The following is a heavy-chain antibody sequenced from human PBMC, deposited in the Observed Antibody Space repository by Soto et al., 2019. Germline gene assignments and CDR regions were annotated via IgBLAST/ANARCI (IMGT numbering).Heavy chain of an antibody. CDR2: IIPIFGTA. CDR3: ARGDQYYYDSSGYYVGKS. V-gene: IGHV1-69*01. D-gene: IGHD3-22*01. J-gene: IGHJ5*02. Sequence: QVQLVQSGAEVKKTGSSVKVSCKASGGTFSSYAISWVRQAPGQGLEWMGGIIPIFGTANYTQKFQGRVTITADESTSTASMELSSLRSEDTAVYYCARGDQYYYDSSGYYVGKSWCQGTLVTVSS. CDR1: GGTFSSYA.